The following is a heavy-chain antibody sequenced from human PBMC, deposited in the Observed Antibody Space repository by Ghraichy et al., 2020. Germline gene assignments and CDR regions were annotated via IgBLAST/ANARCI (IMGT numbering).Heavy chain of an antibody. CDR2: IYYSGST. Sequence: SETLSLTCTVSGGSISSGGYYWSWIRQHPGKGLEWIGYIYYSGSTYYNPSLKSRVTISVDTSKNQFSLKLSSVTAADTAVYYCARDRGFGGGKTYYYYGMDVWGQGTTVTVSS. J-gene: IGHJ6*02. CDR3: ARDRGFGGGKTYYYYGMDV. D-gene: IGHD3-22*01. V-gene: IGHV4-31*03. CDR1: GGSISSGGYY.